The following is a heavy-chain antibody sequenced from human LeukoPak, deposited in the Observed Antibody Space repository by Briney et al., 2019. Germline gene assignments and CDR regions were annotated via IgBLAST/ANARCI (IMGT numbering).Heavy chain of an antibody. Sequence: PSETLPLTCAVYGESFSGYYWSWIRQPPGKGLEWIGTISHHGTTKYNPSLKSRVTITVDTSKNQFSLKLTSVTAADTAVYYCARGVPISPLKYYYGSGTYYMDVWGNGTTVTVSS. CDR2: ISHHGTT. V-gene: IGHV4-34*01. J-gene: IGHJ6*03. CDR1: GESFSGYY. D-gene: IGHD3-10*01. CDR3: ARGVPISPLKYYYGSGTYYMDV.